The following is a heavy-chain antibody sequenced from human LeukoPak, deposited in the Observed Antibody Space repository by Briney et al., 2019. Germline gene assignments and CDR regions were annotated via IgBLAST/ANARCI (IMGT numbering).Heavy chain of an antibody. CDR2: ISAYKGNT. Sequence: ASVKVCCKASGYSLTCRGISGVRQAPGQGLELMGWISAYKGNTNYAQKLQGRVTMTTDTSTSTAYMELRSLRSDDTAVYYCARGVGDTAMVSDYWGQGTLVTVSS. CDR3: ARGVGDTAMVSDY. CDR1: GYSLTCRG. J-gene: IGHJ4*02. V-gene: IGHV1-18*01. D-gene: IGHD5-18*01.